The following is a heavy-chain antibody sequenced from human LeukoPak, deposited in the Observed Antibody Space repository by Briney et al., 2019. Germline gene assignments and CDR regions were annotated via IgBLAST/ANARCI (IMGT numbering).Heavy chain of an antibody. J-gene: IGHJ5*02. D-gene: IGHD3-10*01. Sequence: GGSLRLSCAASGFTFSSYAMSWVRQAPGKGLEWVSPISGSGGSTYYADSVKGRFTISRDNSKNTLYLQMNSLRAEDTAVYYCAKAIRRYYYGSGSWFDPWGQGTLVTVSS. CDR3: AKAIRRYYYGSGSWFDP. CDR2: ISGSGGST. V-gene: IGHV3-23*01. CDR1: GFTFSSYA.